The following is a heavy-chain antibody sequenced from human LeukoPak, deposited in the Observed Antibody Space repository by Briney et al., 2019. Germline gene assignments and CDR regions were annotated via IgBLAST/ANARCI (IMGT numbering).Heavy chain of an antibody. D-gene: IGHD2-8*01. Sequence: PSETLSLTCTVSGGSISSSSYYWGWIRQPPGKGLEWIVSIYYSGSTYYNPSLKSRITISVDTSKNQFSLKLSSVTAADTAVYYCARQYCTNGVCYSGWPYYSDYWGQGTLVTVSS. CDR1: GGSISSSSYY. V-gene: IGHV4-39*01. CDR3: ARQYCTNGVCYSGWPYYSDY. J-gene: IGHJ4*02. CDR2: IYYSGST.